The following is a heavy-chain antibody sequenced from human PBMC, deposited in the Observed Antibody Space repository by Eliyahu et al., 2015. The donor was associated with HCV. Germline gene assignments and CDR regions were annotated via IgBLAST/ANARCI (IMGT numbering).Heavy chain of an antibody. V-gene: IGHV1-2*02. CDR3: ARGASITIFGAEDY. D-gene: IGHD3-3*01. Sequence: QVQLVQSGAEVKXPGAXVXVSXKASGYXXTGYYXHWVRQAPGQGLEWXGWINPNSGGTNYAQKFQGRVTMTRDTSISTAYMELSRLRSDDTAVYYCARGASITIFGAEDYWGQGTLVTVSS. J-gene: IGHJ4*02. CDR1: GYXXTGYY. CDR2: INPNSGGT.